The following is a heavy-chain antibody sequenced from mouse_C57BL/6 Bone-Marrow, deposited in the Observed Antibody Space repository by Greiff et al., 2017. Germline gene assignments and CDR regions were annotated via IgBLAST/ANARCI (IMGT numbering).Heavy chain of an antibody. J-gene: IGHJ3*01. V-gene: IGHV1-69*01. CDR3: ARPLYSNWFAY. D-gene: IGHD2-5*01. CDR1: GYTFTSYW. Sequence: QVQLQQPGAELVMPGASVKLSCKASGYTFTSYWMHWVKQRPGQGLEWIGEIDPSDSYTTYNQKFKGKSTLTVDKSSSTAYMQLSSLTSEDSAVYYGARPLYSNWFAYWGQGTLVTVSA. CDR2: IDPSDSYT.